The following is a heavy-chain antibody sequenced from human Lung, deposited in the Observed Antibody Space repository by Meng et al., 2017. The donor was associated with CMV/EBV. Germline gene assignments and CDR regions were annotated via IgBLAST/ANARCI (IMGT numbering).Heavy chain of an antibody. Sequence: GGSLRLXCAASGFTFSNNWMSWVRQAPGKGLEWVASIKKDGSEEYYVDSVKGRFTISRDNAKNSLYLQMNILRAEDTAVYYCSRVGSSSGSYYYWGQGTLVTFSS. CDR3: SRVGSSSGSYYY. D-gene: IGHD3-10*01. J-gene: IGHJ4*02. CDR2: IKKDGSEE. CDR1: GFTFSNNW. V-gene: IGHV3-7*01.